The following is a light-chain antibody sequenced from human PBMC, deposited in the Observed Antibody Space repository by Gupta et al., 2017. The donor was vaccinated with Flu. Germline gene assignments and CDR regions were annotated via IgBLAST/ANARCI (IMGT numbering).Light chain of an antibody. CDR1: SSDVGAYNF. V-gene: IGLV2-14*01. J-gene: IGLJ3*02. CDR2: EVT. Sequence: SALTQPASVSGSPGPSITISCTGSSSDVGAYNFVSWFQQHPGKAPKLMIYEVTNRPSGVSSRFSGSKSGNTASLTISGRQAEDEGDYYCSSDTGSSTWVFGGGTKMTVL. CDR3: SSDTGSSTWV.